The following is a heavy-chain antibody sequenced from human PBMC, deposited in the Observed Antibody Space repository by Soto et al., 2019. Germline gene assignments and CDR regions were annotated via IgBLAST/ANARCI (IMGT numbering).Heavy chain of an antibody. CDR1: GFNFSSYG. J-gene: IGHJ4*02. D-gene: IGHD6-19*01. CDR2: ISYDGTNK. V-gene: IGHV3-30*18. CDR3: AKAPDPFSSGRWASS. Sequence: AGGSLRLSCTAGGFNFSSYGMHWVRQAPGKGLEWVSLISYDGTNKYYIDSVKGRFTISRDNAESTLYLQLNSPRAEDTAIYYCAKAPDPFSSGRWASSWGQGTQVTVS.